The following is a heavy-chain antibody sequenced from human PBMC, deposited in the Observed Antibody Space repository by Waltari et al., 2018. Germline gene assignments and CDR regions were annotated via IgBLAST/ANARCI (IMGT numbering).Heavy chain of an antibody. CDR1: GGTFSSSA. CDR2: ISPIFGTA. CDR3: ARPRAYCSSTSCYKSFDY. J-gene: IGHJ4*02. Sequence: QVQLVQSGAEVKKPGSSVKASCKSSGGTFSSSALSWVRQATGQGLEWMGGISPIFGTANYAQKFQGRVTITADESTSTAYMELSSLRSEDTAVYYCARPRAYCSSTSCYKSFDYWGQGTLVTVSS. D-gene: IGHD2-2*02. V-gene: IGHV1-69*01.